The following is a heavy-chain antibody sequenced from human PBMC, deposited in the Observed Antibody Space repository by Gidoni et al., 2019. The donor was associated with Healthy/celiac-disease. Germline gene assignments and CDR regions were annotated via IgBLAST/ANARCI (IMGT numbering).Heavy chain of an antibody. CDR2: ISYDGSNK. CDR1: GFTFISYA. CDR3: AREGRIAVAGDY. J-gene: IGHJ4*02. D-gene: IGHD6-19*01. V-gene: IGHV3-30-3*01. Sequence: QVQLVESGGGVVQPGRSLRLSCAASGFTFISYAMHWVRQAPGKGLEWVAVISYDGSNKYYADSVKGRFTISRDNAKNTLYLQMNSLRAEDTAVYYCAREGRIAVAGDYWGQGTLVTVSS.